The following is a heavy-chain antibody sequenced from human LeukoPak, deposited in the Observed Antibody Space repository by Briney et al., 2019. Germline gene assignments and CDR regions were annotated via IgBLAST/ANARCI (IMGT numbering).Heavy chain of an antibody. J-gene: IGHJ4*02. Sequence: KPSQTLSLTCALSRDSVSSNSAAWSLVRHSPSRGLEWLGRTYYRSKWYNDYAVSVKSRIAINPDTSKNQFSLQLNSVTPEDTAVYYCARDRQLWEVGFDYWGQGTLVTVSS. CDR3: ARDRQLWEVGFDY. D-gene: IGHD5-18*01. CDR1: RDSVSSNSAA. CDR2: TYYRSKWYN. V-gene: IGHV6-1*01.